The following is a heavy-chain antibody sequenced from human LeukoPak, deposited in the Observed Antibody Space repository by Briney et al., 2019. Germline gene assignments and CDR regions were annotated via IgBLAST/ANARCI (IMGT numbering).Heavy chain of an antibody. V-gene: IGHV4-30-4*02. CDR1: GGSISSGDYY. D-gene: IGHD1-1*01. J-gene: IGHJ6*02. Sequence: SETLSLTCTVSGGSISSGDYYWSWIRQPPGKGLEWIGYIYCSGSTYYNPSLKSRVTISVDTSKNQFSLKLSSVTAADTAVYYCARVIRPGFYYGMDVWGQGTTVTVSS. CDR3: ARVIRPGFYYGMDV. CDR2: IYCSGST.